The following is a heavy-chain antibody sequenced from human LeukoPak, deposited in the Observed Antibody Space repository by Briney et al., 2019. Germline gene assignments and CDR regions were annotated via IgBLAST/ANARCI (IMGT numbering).Heavy chain of an antibody. V-gene: IGHV4-4*01. CDR3: AREEMPGKFDY. J-gene: IGHJ4*02. CDR1: GLTFSDSW. Sequence: GSLRLSCAASGLTFSDSWMNWVRQSPGKGLEWIGEIYHSGNTNYNPSLKSRVATSLDKSSNQFSLRLTSVTAADTAMYFCAREEMPGKFDYWGQGILVTVSS. CDR2: IYHSGNT. D-gene: IGHD1-26*01.